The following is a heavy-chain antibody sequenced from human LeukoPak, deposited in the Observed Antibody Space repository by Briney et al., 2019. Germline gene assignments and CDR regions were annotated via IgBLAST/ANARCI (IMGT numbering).Heavy chain of an antibody. Sequence: GESPKISCTGSGYSFTSYWIGWVRQMPGKGLEWMGIIYPGDSDTRYSPSFQGQVTISADKSISTAYLQWSSLKASDTAMYYCASGSSYGDYVGNYFDYWGQGTLVTVSS. CDR3: ASGSSYGDYVGNYFDY. D-gene: IGHD4-17*01. J-gene: IGHJ4*02. V-gene: IGHV5-51*03. CDR2: IYPGDSDT. CDR1: GYSFTSYW.